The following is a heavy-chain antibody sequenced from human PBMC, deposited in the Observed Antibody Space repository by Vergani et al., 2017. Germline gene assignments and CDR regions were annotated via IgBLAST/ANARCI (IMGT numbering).Heavy chain of an antibody. J-gene: IGHJ5*02. Sequence: QLQLQESGSGLVKPSQTLSLTCTVSGGSITYGAFYWGWIRQSPGKGLEWIGSIYYSENKFYNPSLESRVTLSIDTTKNQFSLKLKSVTAADTAVYYCAGCFRDEEMIYGGTVENWFDPWGQGTLVTVSS. D-gene: IGHD3-22*01. CDR1: GGSITYGAFY. CDR3: AGCFRDEEMIYGGTVENWFDP. CDR2: IYYSENK. V-gene: IGHV4-39*01.